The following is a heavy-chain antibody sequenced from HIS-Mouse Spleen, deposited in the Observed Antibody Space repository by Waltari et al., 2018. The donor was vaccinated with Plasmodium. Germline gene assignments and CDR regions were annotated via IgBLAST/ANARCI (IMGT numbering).Heavy chain of an antibody. J-gene: IGHJ4*02. D-gene: IGHD6-13*01. CDR2: ISYEGSNK. CDR1: GFTFSSYG. Sequence: QVQLVESGGGVVQPGRSLRLSCAASGFTFSSYGMHWVRQAPGKVLGWVAVISYEGSNKYYADTVKGRVTISRDKSKNTLYLQMNSRRAEDTAVYYCAKDRRSSSWYVDYWGQGTLVTVSS. CDR3: AKDRRSSSWYVDY. V-gene: IGHV3-30*18.